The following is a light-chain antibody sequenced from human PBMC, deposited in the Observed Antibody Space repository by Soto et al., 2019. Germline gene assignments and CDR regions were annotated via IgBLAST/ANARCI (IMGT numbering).Light chain of an antibody. CDR3: QQYDSSPPVFT. CDR1: QSVSSSY. J-gene: IGKJ3*01. V-gene: IGKV3-20*01. Sequence: EIVLTQSPGTLSLSPGERATLSCRASQSVSSSYLAWYQQKPGQAPSLLIYGASNRATGIPDRFSGSGSGTDFTLTISRLEPEDFAVYYCQQYDSSPPVFTFGPGTQVDIK. CDR2: GAS.